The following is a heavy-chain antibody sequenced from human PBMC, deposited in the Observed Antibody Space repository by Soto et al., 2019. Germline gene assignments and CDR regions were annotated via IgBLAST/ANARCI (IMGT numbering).Heavy chain of an antibody. Sequence: GGSLRVSCAASGFTFSSYAMSWVHQAPGKGLEWVSAISGSGGSTYYADSVKGRFTISRDNSKNTLYLQMNSLRAEDTAVYYCAKDLRLRFLAAQDYYGMDVWGQGTTGTVSS. CDR1: GFTFSSYA. D-gene: IGHD3-3*01. CDR3: AKDLRLRFLAAQDYYGMDV. J-gene: IGHJ6*02. V-gene: IGHV3-23*01. CDR2: ISGSGGST.